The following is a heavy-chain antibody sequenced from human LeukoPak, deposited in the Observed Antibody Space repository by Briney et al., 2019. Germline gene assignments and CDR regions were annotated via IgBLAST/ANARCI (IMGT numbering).Heavy chain of an antibody. CDR3: ARDSGSGTFT. V-gene: IGHV4-34*01. J-gene: IGHJ5*02. D-gene: IGHD3-10*01. CDR2: INHSGST. CDR1: GGSFSGYY. Sequence: PSETPSLTCAVYGGSFSGYYWGWIRQPPGKGLEWIGEINHSGSTNYNPSLKSRVTISVDTSKNQFSLKLSSVTAADTAVYYCARDSGSGTFTWGQGTLVTVSS.